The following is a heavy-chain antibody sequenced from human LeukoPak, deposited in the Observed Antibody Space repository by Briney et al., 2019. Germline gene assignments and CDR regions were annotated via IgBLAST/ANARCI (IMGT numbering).Heavy chain of an antibody. D-gene: IGHD6-19*01. J-gene: IGHJ4*02. CDR1: GGSFSGYY. CDR3: ARGASTTVAGRDFDY. Sequence: PSETLSLTCAVYGGSFSGYYWSWIRQPPGKGLEWIGEINHSGSTNYNPSLKSRVTISVDTSKNQFFLKLSSVTAADTAVYYCARGASTTVAGRDFDYWGQGTLVTVSS. CDR2: INHSGST. V-gene: IGHV4-34*01.